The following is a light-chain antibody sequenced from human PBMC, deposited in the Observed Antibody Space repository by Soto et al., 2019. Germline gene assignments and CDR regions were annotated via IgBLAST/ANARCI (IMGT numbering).Light chain of an antibody. CDR2: GAS. J-gene: IGKJ2*01. Sequence: EVVLTQSPGTLSLSPGERATLSCRASQSVSSSYLAWYQQKPGQAPRLLIYGASSRATAIPDRFSGSGSGTDFTLTVSRLEPEDFAVYYCQLYGTSPTYTFGQGTKLEIK. CDR3: QLYGTSPTYT. V-gene: IGKV3-20*01. CDR1: QSVSSSY.